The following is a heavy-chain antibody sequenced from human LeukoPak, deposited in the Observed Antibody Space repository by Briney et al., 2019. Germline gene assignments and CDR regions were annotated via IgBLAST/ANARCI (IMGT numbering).Heavy chain of an antibody. V-gene: IGHV3-30*18. J-gene: IGHJ3*02. D-gene: IGHD1-26*01. Sequence: PGRSLRLSCAASGFTFSSYGMHWVRQAPGKGLEWVAVIWYGGSNKYYADSVKGRFTISRDNSKNTLYLQMNSLRAEDTAVYYCAKDLGGIGSYGYGAFDIWGQGTMVTVSS. CDR3: AKDLGGIGSYGYGAFDI. CDR2: IWYGGSNK. CDR1: GFTFSSYG.